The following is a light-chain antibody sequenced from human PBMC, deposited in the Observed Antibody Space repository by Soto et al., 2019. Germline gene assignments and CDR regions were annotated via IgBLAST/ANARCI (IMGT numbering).Light chain of an antibody. CDR2: EGY. V-gene: IGLV2-23*01. CDR1: SSDVGSYNL. Sequence: QSALTQPAYVSGSPGQSITISCTGTSSDVGSYNLVSWYQQHPGKAPKLTIYEGYKRPSGVSNRFSGSKSGNTASLTISGLQAEDDADYYCCSYDCSLYVFLTATKVT. CDR3: CSYDCSLYV. J-gene: IGLJ1*01.